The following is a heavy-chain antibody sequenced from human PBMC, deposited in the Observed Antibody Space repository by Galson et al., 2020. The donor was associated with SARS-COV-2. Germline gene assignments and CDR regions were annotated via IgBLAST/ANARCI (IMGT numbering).Heavy chain of an antibody. V-gene: IGHV3-23*01. J-gene: IGHJ4*02. CDR1: GFSFSTYD. D-gene: IGHD1-26*01. CDR3: TKGSWGDD. Sequence: GESLKISCAASGFSFSTYDMMWVRQAPGKGLEWVSIISGDSRAIYYANSVKGRFTISRDNSKNTLYLQMNSLRVDDTALYCCTKGSWGDDWGQGTLVTVSS. CDR2: ISGDSRAI.